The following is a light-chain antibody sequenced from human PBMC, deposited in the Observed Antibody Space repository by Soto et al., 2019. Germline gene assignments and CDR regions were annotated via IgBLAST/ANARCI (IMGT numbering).Light chain of an antibody. CDR1: SSDVGGYNS. J-gene: IGLJ2*01. Sequence: QSALTQTASVSGSPGQSITISCTGTSSDVGGYNSVSWYQQHPGKAPKLMIYDVSNRPSGVSNRFSGSKSVNTAYLTISGLQAEDEADYYCSSYTSSSTVVFGGGTKLTVL. V-gene: IGLV2-14*03. CDR2: DVS. CDR3: SSYTSSSTVV.